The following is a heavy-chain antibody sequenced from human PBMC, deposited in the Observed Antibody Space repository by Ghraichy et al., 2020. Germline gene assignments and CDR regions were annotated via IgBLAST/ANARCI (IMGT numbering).Heavy chain of an antibody. CDR3: TTAGPFFWSGYVIDY. J-gene: IGHJ4*02. V-gene: IGHV3-15*01. Sequence: GGSLRLSCAASGFTFSNAWMSWVRQAPGKGLEWVGRIKSKTDGGTTDYAAPVKGRFTISRDDSKNTLYLQMNSLKTEDTAVYYCTTAGPFFWSGYVIDYWSQGTLVTVSS. D-gene: IGHD3-3*01. CDR2: IKSKTDGGTT. CDR1: GFTFSNAW.